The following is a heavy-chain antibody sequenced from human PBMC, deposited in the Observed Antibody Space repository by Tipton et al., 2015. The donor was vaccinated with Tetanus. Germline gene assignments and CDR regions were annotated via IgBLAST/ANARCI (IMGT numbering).Heavy chain of an antibody. Sequence: TLSLTCTVSGGSITYYYWSWIRQPPGKGLEWIASIYFEGSTYYSPSLESRVTIAVDTSQNVFSLRLTSVTAGDTAVYYCARGDYYGSGTYDVWGQGTTVTVSS. V-gene: IGHV4-39*02. CDR2: IYFEGST. J-gene: IGHJ6*02. D-gene: IGHD3-10*01. CDR1: GGSITYYY. CDR3: ARGDYYGSGTYDV.